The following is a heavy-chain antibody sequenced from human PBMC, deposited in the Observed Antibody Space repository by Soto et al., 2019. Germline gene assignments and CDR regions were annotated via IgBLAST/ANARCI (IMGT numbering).Heavy chain of an antibody. CDR2: INPSGGST. D-gene: IGHD7-27*01. CDR1: GYTFTSYY. V-gene: IGHV1-46*01. CDR3: ARVDGSVYWGMSFLAN. J-gene: IGHJ4*02. Sequence: ASVKVSCKASGYTFTSYYMHWVRQAPGQGLEWMGIINPSGGSTSYAQKFQGRVTMTRDTSTSTVYMELSSLRSEDTALYYCARVDGSVYWGMSFLANGGQEPRVPVPS.